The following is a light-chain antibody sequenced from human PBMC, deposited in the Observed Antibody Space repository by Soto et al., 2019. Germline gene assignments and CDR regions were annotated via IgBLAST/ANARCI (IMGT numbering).Light chain of an antibody. CDR1: QSVSSSY. CDR3: QQYGNSPPNT. J-gene: IGKJ2*01. Sequence: EIVLTQSPGTLSLSPGARATLSCRASQSVSSSYLAWYQQKPGQAPRVLIYAASSRATGIPDRFSGSGSGTEFTLTISRLEPEDFAVYFCQQYGNSPPNTFGQGTKVEIK. CDR2: AAS. V-gene: IGKV3-20*01.